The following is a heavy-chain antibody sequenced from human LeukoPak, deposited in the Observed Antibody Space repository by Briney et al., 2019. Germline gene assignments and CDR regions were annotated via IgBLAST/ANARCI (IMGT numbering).Heavy chain of an antibody. CDR3: ARHRIVVVVAAGGLNWLDP. Sequence: SETLSLTCTVSGGSISSSSYYWGWIRQPPGKGLEWIGSIYYSGSTYYNPSLKSRVTISVDTSKNQFSLKLSSVTAADTAVYYCARHRIVVVVAAGGLNWLDPWGQGTLVTVSS. CDR2: IYYSGST. CDR1: GGSISSSSYY. V-gene: IGHV4-39*01. J-gene: IGHJ5*02. D-gene: IGHD2-15*01.